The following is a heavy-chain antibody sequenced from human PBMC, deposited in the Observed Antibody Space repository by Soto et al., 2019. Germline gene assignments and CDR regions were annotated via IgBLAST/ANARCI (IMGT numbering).Heavy chain of an antibody. CDR1: GFTFSSYA. CDR3: AKSGPTVTTFNVFFYFDY. CDR2: ISGSGGST. D-gene: IGHD4-17*01. Sequence: PGGSLRLSCAASGFTFSSYAMSWVRQAPGKGLEWVSAISGSGGSTYYADSVKGRFTISRDNSKNALYLQMNSLRAEDTAVYYCAKSGPTVTTFNVFFYFDYWGQGTLVTVSS. V-gene: IGHV3-23*01. J-gene: IGHJ4*02.